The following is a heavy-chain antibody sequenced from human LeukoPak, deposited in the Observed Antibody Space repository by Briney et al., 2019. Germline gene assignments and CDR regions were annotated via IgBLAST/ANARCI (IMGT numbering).Heavy chain of an antibody. D-gene: IGHD1-7*01. V-gene: IGHV4-39*01. CDR3: VRHSVGTMYDY. CDR1: GGSISSRSYY. J-gene: IGHJ4*02. CDR2: IFYNRGA. Sequence: SETLSLTCTVSGGSISSRSYYWGWIRQPPGKVLAWISSIFYNRGADYSPSLKSRLTISVDTSKNHFSLKLTSVTAADTAIYYCVRHSVGTMYDYWGQGTLVTVSS.